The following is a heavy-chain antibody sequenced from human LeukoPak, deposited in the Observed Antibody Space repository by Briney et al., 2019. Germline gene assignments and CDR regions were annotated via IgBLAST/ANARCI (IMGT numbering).Heavy chain of an antibody. J-gene: IGHJ4*02. CDR2: ISSDGSNT. D-gene: IGHD2-2*01. V-gene: IGHV3-74*01. CDR1: GFTFSTYW. CDR3: ATDVPAASIFGY. Sequence: GGSLRLPCAASGFTFSTYWMHWVRQAPGTGLVWVSLISSDGSNTNYADSVKGRFTISRDNAKNTLYLQMNSLRAEDTAVYYCATDVPAASIFGYWGQGTLVTVSS.